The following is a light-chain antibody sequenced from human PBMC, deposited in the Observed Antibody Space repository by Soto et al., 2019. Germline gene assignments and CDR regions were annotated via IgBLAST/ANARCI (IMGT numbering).Light chain of an antibody. Sequence: DIQMTRSPSSLSASVGDRVTITCRASHSISNYLNWYQQKLGKAPKLLIYGASSLQSGVPSRFSGSGSGTDFTLIISSLQPEDSATYYCQESNRVPFTFGGGTKLEIK. J-gene: IGKJ4*01. CDR1: HSISNY. CDR3: QESNRVPFT. V-gene: IGKV1-39*01. CDR2: GAS.